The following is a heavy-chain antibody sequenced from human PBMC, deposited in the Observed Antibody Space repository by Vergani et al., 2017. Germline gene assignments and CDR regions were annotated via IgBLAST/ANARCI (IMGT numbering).Heavy chain of an antibody. CDR1: GFTFSNYG. CDR2: IWFYGSNK. J-gene: IGHJ2*01. D-gene: IGHD3-22*01. Sequence: QVQLVESGGGVVQPGRSLRLSCAASGFTFSNYGMHWVRQAPGKGLEWVAVIWFYGSNKYYADSVKGRFTISRDNSKNTLYLQMNSLRAEDTAVYYCASANYDSSGYYFANYWYFDLWGRGTLVTVSS. CDR3: ASANYDSSGYYFANYWYFDL. V-gene: IGHV3-33*01.